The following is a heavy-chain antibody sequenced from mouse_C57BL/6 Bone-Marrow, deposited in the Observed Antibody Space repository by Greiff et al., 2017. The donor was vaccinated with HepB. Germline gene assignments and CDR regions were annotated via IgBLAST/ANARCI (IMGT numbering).Heavy chain of an antibody. D-gene: IGHD2-1*01. CDR1: GFTFSSYG. J-gene: IGHJ1*03. CDR3: ARHGDGNFDWYFDV. Sequence: EVKVVESGGDLVKPGGSLKLSCAASGFTFSSYGMSWVRQTPDKRLEWVATISSGGSYTYYPDSVKGRFTISRDNAKNTLYLQMSSLKSEDTAMYYCARHGDGNFDWYFDVWGTGTTVTVSS. CDR2: ISSGGSYT. V-gene: IGHV5-6*01.